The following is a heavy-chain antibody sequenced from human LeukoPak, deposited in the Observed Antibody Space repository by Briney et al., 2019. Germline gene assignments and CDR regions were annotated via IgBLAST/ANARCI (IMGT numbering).Heavy chain of an antibody. CDR2: ISSSSSYI. CDR1: GFTFSSYS. CDR3: ARGKSNYGDYVDY. V-gene: IGHV3-21*01. J-gene: IGHJ4*02. Sequence: GGSLRLSCAASGFTFSSYSMNWVRQAPGKGLEWVSSISSSSSYIYYADSVKGRFTISRDNARNSLYLQMNSLRAEDTAVYYCARGKSNYGDYVDYWGQGTLVTVSS. D-gene: IGHD4-17*01.